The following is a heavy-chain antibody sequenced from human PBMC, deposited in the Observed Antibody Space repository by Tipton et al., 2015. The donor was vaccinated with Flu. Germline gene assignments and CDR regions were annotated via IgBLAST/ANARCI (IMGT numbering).Heavy chain of an antibody. CDR3: ARSTYYYGSGSSDY. CDR1: GDSIRSDYY. J-gene: IGHJ4*02. Sequence: TLSLTCMVSGDSIRSDYYWGWIRQPPGGGLEWIASINHYGNTYHNPSLKSRVTISVDRSRNQFSLKLTSVTATDTAVYYCARSTYYYGSGSSDYWGQGTLVTVSS. V-gene: IGHV4-38-2*02. D-gene: IGHD3-10*01. CDR2: INHYGNT.